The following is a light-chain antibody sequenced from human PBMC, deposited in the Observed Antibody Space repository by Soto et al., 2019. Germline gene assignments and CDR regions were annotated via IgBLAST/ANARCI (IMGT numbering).Light chain of an antibody. J-gene: IGLJ1*01. CDR2: GNS. Sequence: QSALKEAPSVFGGPGQGVAIPFTGGSPNIGAGYDGHWYQQLPGTAPKLLIYGNSNRPSGVPDRFSGSKSGTSASLAITGLQAEDEADYYCQSYDSSLSGYVFGTGTKVTVL. V-gene: IGLV1-40*01. CDR1: SPNIGAGYD. CDR3: QSYDSSLSGYV.